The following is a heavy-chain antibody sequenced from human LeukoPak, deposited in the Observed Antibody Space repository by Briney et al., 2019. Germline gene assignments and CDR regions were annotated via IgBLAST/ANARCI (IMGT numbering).Heavy chain of an antibody. CDR2: ISDSGGRT. CDR3: AKRGVVIRVILVGFHKEAYYFDS. Sequence: GGSLRLSCAVSGITLSNYGMSWVRQAPGKGLEWVAGISDSGGRTNYADSVKGRFTISRDNPKNTLYLQVNSLRAEDTAVYFCAKRGVVIRVILVGFHKEAYYFDSWGQGTLVTVSS. CDR1: GITLSNYG. V-gene: IGHV3-23*01. D-gene: IGHD3-22*01. J-gene: IGHJ4*02.